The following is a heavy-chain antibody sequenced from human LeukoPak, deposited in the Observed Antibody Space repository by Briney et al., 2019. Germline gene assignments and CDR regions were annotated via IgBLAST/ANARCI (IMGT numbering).Heavy chain of an antibody. V-gene: IGHV1-2*02. Sequence: ASVKVSCKASGYTFTGYYMHWVRQAPGQGLEWMGWVNPNSGRTHYAQKFQGRVTMTRDTSITTAYMELSRLTSDDTAVYYCARWGGLDAFDIWGQGTMVTVSS. CDR1: GYTFTGYY. CDR3: ARWGGLDAFDI. J-gene: IGHJ3*02. D-gene: IGHD3-16*01. CDR2: VNPNSGRT.